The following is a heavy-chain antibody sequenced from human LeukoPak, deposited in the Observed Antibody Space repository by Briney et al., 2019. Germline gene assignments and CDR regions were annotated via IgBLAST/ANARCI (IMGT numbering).Heavy chain of an antibody. CDR1: GGTFSSYA. J-gene: IGHJ4*02. Sequence: ASVKVSCKASGGTFSSYAISWVRQAPGQGLEWMGGIIPIFGTANYAQKFQGRVTITADESTSTAYMELSSLRSEDTAVYYCARVPSSGYSYGWHFDYWGQGTLVTVSS. V-gene: IGHV1-69*13. CDR3: ARVPSSGYSYGWHFDY. D-gene: IGHD5-18*01. CDR2: IIPIFGTA.